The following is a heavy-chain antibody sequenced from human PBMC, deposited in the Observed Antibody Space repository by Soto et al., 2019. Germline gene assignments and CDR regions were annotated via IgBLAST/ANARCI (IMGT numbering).Heavy chain of an antibody. CDR2: ISSSGSTI. CDR1: GFTFSSHE. Sequence: PGGSLRLSCAASGFTFSSHEMNWVRQAPGKGLEWVSYISSSGSTIYYADSVKGRFTISRDNAKNSLYLQMNSLRAEDTAVYYCARDESGSYLTSNYWGQGTLVTVSS. J-gene: IGHJ4*02. V-gene: IGHV3-48*03. CDR3: ARDESGSYLTSNY. D-gene: IGHD1-26*01.